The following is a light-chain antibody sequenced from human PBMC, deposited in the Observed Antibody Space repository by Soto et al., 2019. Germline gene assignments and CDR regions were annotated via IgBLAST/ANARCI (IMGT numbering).Light chain of an antibody. CDR2: QDS. Sequence: SSELTQPPSVSVSPGQTASITCSGDKLGDKYASWYQQKPGQSPVLVIYQDSKRPSGIPERFSGSNSGNTATLTISGTQAMDEADYYCQAWDSSTAWVFGTGTKLTVL. CDR1: KLGDKY. J-gene: IGLJ1*01. CDR3: QAWDSSTAWV. V-gene: IGLV3-1*01.